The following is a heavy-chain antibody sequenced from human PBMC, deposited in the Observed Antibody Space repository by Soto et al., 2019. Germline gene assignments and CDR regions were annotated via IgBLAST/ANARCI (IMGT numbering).Heavy chain of an antibody. J-gene: IGHJ4*02. CDR3: ARDSSGYYQGFDY. D-gene: IGHD3-22*01. V-gene: IGHV1-2*02. Sequence: ASVKVSCKASGYTFTGYYMDWVRQAPGQGLEWMGWINPNSGGTNYAQKFQGRVTMNRDTYISTAYMELSRLRSDDTAVYYCARDSSGYYQGFDYWGQGTLVTVSS. CDR2: INPNSGGT. CDR1: GYTFTGYY.